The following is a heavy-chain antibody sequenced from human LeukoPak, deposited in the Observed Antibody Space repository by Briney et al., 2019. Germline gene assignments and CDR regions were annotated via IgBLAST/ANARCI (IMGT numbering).Heavy chain of an antibody. V-gene: IGHV3-7*01. Sequence: GGSLRLSCAASGFTFSSYWMSWVRQAPGKGLEWVANVKQDGSEKYYVDSVKGRFTISRDSAKRSLYLQMNSLRADDTAVYYCARDGNRDGDMDVWGKGTTVTVSS. D-gene: IGHD1-1*01. CDR1: GFTFSSYW. CDR3: ARDGNRDGDMDV. J-gene: IGHJ6*03. CDR2: VKQDGSEK.